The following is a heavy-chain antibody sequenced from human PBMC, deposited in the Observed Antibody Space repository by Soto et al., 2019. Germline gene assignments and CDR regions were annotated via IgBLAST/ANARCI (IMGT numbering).Heavy chain of an antibody. D-gene: IGHD3-22*01. V-gene: IGHV5-10-1*01. CDR2: IDPSDSYT. J-gene: IGHJ5*02. CDR3: ARYFDSYDSSGYSNWFDP. CDR1: GYSFTSYW. Sequence: EVQLVQSGAEVKKPGESLRISCKGSGYSFTSYWISWVRQMPGKGLEWMGRIDPSDSYTNYSPSFQGHVTISADKSISTAYLHWSSLKASDTAMYYCARYFDSYDSSGYSNWFDPWGQGTLVTVSS.